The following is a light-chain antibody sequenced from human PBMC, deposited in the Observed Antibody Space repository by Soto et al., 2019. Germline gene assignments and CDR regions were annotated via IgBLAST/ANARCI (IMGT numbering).Light chain of an antibody. V-gene: IGLV2-11*01. Sequence: QSALTQPRSVSGSPGQSVTISCTGTSSDVGGYNYVSWYQQHTGKAPKVMIYDVTKRPSGVPDHFSASNSGNTAALTISGLQAEDEADYFCCSYAGSYTVFGGGTKRTVL. CDR3: CSYAGSYTV. J-gene: IGLJ2*01. CDR2: DVT. CDR1: SSDVGGYNY.